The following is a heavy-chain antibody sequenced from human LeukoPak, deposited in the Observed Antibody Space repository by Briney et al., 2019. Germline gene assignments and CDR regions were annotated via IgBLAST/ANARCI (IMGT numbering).Heavy chain of an antibody. CDR2: INPSGGST. D-gene: IGHD1-26*01. J-gene: IGHJ5*02. Sequence: GASVKVSCKASGYTFTSYYMHWVRQAPGQGLEWMGIINPSGGSTSYAQKFQGRVTMTRDTSTSTVYMELSSLRSEDTAVYYCARDEPVGATTGWFDPWGQGTLVTVSS. CDR1: GYTFTSYY. CDR3: ARDEPVGATTGWFDP. V-gene: IGHV1-46*01.